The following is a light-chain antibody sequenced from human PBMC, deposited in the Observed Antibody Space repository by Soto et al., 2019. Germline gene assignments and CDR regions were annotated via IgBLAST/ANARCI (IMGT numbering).Light chain of an antibody. V-gene: IGKV3-11*01. CDR1: HSVTSY. Sequence: EIVLTQSPATLSLSPGERATLSCRASHSVTSYLAWYQQKPGQAPRLLIYDAPNRASGIPARFSGSGSGTDFTLTITSLEPEDVGVYYCQQRSDWPPLTFGGGTKVDIK. CDR3: QQRSDWPPLT. CDR2: DAP. J-gene: IGKJ4*01.